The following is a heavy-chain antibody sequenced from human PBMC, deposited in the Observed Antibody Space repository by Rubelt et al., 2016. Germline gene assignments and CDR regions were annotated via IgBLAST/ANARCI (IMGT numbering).Heavy chain of an antibody. V-gene: IGHV3-48*04. CDR1: VFTFSDYA. J-gene: IGHJ4*02. D-gene: IGHD3-22*01. CDR3: ARGAGYYDSSGYRFDY. Sequence: VQLVESGGGVVQPGRSLRLSCAASVFTFSDYAMHWVRQAPGKGLEWVSYISSSSSTIYYADSVKGRFTISRDNAKNSLYLQMNSLKAEDTAVYYCARGAGYYDSSGYRFDYWGQGTLVTVSS. CDR2: ISSSSSTI.